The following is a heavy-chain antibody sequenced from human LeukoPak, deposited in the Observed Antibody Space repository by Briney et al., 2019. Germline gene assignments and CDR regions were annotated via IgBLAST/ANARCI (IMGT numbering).Heavy chain of an antibody. CDR3: TRRVGATDY. J-gene: IGHJ4*02. CDR1: GFTFSDSA. CDR2: IRSKANSYAT. D-gene: IGHD1-26*01. Sequence: PGGSLKPSCAASGFTFSDSAMHWVRQASGKGLEWVGRIRSKANSYATAYAASVKGRFTFSRDDSKNTAYLQMNSLKTEDTAVYYCTRRVGATDYWGQGTLVTVSS. V-gene: IGHV3-73*01.